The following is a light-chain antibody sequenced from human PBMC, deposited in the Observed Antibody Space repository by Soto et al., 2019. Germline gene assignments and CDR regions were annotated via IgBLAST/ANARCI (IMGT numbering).Light chain of an antibody. CDR1: HLISNY. V-gene: IGKV1-27*01. CDR3: QKYGNVPWT. J-gene: IGKJ1*01. CDR2: GAS. Sequence: DIQLTQSPSSLSASVGDRVTITCRASHLISNYLAWYQQKPGKPPKLLIKGASTLQSGVPSRFSGSESGTDFTLTISSLQPEDVATYYCQKYGNVPWTFGQGTKVEV.